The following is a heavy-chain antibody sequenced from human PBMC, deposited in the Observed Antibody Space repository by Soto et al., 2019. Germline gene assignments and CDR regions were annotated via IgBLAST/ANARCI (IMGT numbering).Heavy chain of an antibody. Sequence: TSETLSLTCTVSGGSISSGDYYWRWIRQPPGKGLEWIGYIYYSGSTYYNPSLKSRVTISVDTSKNQFSLKLSSVTAADTAVYYCARVSAAALFDYWGQGTLVTVSS. CDR2: IYYSGST. D-gene: IGHD6-13*01. CDR1: GGSISSGDYY. J-gene: IGHJ4*02. CDR3: ARVSAAALFDY. V-gene: IGHV4-30-4*01.